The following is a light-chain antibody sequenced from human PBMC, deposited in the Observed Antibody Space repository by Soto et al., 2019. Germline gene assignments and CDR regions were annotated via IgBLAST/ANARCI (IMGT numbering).Light chain of an antibody. CDR1: QNINMG. Sequence: DIQMTQSPSTLSASVGDRVTITCRASQNINMGLALYQQKPGKAPKLLIYDASSLQSGVPSRFGGSGSGTDFTLTIASLLPDECATYYRQHYSLYSPWTFGQGTKVQI. V-gene: IGKV1-5*01. CDR3: QHYSLYSPWT. CDR2: DAS. J-gene: IGKJ1*01.